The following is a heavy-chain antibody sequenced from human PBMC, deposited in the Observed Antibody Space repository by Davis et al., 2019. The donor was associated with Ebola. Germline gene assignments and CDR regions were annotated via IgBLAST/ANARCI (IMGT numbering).Heavy chain of an antibody. CDR3: AKDGGYEGWFDT. V-gene: IGHV3-23*01. Sequence: GEAPKIPCAASGFTFSSYSMNWVRQAPGKGLGWGAGISGSGETTHYADSVKGRLIISRDNSKNTLFLQMNSLSAEDTAVYYCAKDGGYEGWFDTWGQGTLVIVSS. D-gene: IGHD5-12*01. CDR2: ISGSGETT. J-gene: IGHJ5*02. CDR1: GFTFSSYS.